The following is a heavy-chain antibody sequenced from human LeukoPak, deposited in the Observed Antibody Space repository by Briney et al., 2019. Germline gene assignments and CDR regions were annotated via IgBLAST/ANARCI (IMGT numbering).Heavy chain of an antibody. J-gene: IGHJ6*02. CDR2: IIPIFGTA. CDR1: GGTFSSYA. D-gene: IGHD6-13*01. CDR3: AQSSSWTYYYYGMDV. Sequence: ASVKVSCKASGGTFSSYAISWVRQAPGQGLEWMGGIIPIFGTANYAQKFQGRVTITADESTSTAYMELSSLRSEDTAVYYCAQSSSWTYYYYGMDVWGQGTTVTVS. V-gene: IGHV1-69*13.